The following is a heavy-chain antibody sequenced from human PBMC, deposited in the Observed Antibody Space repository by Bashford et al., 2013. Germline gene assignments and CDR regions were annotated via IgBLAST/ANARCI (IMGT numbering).Heavy chain of an antibody. J-gene: IGHJ6*02. D-gene: IGHD4-11*01. V-gene: IGHV1-69*04. CDR2: IIPILGIA. CDR3: ARGLGTYSNLYYYGMDV. Sequence: VASVKVSCKASGGTFSSYAISWVRQAPGQGLEWMGRIIPILGIANYAQKFQGRVTITADKSTSTAYMELSSLRSEDTAVYYCARGLGTYSNLYYYGMDVWGQGTTVTVSS. CDR1: GGTFSSYA.